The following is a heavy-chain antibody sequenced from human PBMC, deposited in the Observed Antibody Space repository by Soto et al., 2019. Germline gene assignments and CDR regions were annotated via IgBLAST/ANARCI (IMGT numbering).Heavy chain of an antibody. CDR1: GFTFGDSP. V-gene: IGHV3-49*04. CDR2: IRSKAYGGTT. J-gene: IGHJ4*02. CDR3: SRGGSAWYPVYFEY. Sequence: GGSLRLSCTASGFTFGDSPMNWVRQAPGKGLEWVGLIRSKAYGGTTEYAASVKGRFTISRDESKSIAYLQMNSLKTEDTAIYYCSRGGSAWYPVYFEYWGQGTLVTVSS. D-gene: IGHD6-19*01.